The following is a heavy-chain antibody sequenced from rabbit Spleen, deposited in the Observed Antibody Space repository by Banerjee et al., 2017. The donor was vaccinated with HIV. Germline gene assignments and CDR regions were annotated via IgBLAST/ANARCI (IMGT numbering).Heavy chain of an antibody. V-gene: IGHV1S40*01. J-gene: IGHJ4*01. CDR3: AREYSSSSYALYL. CDR2: IYVGSSGDT. CDR1: GFSFSGSYS. Sequence: QSLEESGGDLVKPGASLTLTCTASGFSFSGSYSMCWVRQAPGKGLEWIACIYVGSSGDTAYASWAKGRFTISKTSSTTVTLQMTSLTAADTATYFCAREYSSSSYALYLWGPGTLVTV. D-gene: IGHD1-1*01.